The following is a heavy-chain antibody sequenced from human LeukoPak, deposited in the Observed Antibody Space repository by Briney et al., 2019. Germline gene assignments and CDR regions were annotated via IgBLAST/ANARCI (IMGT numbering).Heavy chain of an antibody. CDR2: IIPILGIA. V-gene: IGHV1-69*04. J-gene: IGHJ5*02. CDR3: ARDFHYDSSGSEGNWFDP. CDR1: GGAFSSYA. D-gene: IGHD3-22*01. Sequence: GASVKVSCKSSGGAFSSYAISWVRQGPGQGLEWMGRIIPILGIANYAQKFQGRVTITADKSTSTAYMELSSLRSEDTAVYYCARDFHYDSSGSEGNWFDPWGQGTLVTVSS.